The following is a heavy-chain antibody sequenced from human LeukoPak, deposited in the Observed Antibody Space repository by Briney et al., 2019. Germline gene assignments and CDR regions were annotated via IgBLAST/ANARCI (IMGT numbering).Heavy chain of an antibody. V-gene: IGHV3-23*01. CDR3: ATRYCSSTSCYHWYFDL. J-gene: IGHJ2*01. CDR1: GFTFDDYG. Sequence: GGSLRLSCAASGFTFDDYGMSWVRQAPGKGLEWVSAISGSGGSTYYADSVKGRFTISRDNAKNSLYLQMNSLRAEDTAVYYCATRYCSSTSCYHWYFDLWGRGTLVTVSS. D-gene: IGHD2-2*01. CDR2: ISGSGGST.